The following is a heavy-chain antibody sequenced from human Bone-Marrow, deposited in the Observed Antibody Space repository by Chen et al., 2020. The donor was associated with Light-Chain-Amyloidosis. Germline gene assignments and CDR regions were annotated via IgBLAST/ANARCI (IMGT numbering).Heavy chain of an antibody. CDR3: ARSYSAYDPRAAFDF. CDR2: IYYSGTT. CDR1: GGSISSSGHY. V-gene: IGHV4-31*03. D-gene: IGHD5-12*01. Sequence: QVQLQESGPGLVQTSQTLSLTCTVPGGSISSSGHYWSWIRQQPGKGLEWMGFIYYSGTTYYNPSLKNRITISLDTSKNQFSLKLSAVTAADTAVYYCARSYSAYDPRAAFDFRGQGTKVTVSS. J-gene: IGHJ3*01.